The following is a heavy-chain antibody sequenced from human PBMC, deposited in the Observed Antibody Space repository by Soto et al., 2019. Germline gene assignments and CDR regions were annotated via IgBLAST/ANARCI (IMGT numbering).Heavy chain of an antibody. Sequence: GESLKLSCKGSGYSFTSYFFSRLRQMPGKGLEWMGIIYPGDSDTRYSPSFQGQVTISADKSISTAYLQWSSLKASDTAMYYCARTTAMGSPYYCYYGMDVWGQGTTVTVSS. J-gene: IGHJ6*02. CDR3: ARTTAMGSPYYCYYGMDV. D-gene: IGHD5-18*01. CDR1: GYSFTSYF. CDR2: IYPGDSDT. V-gene: IGHV5-51*01.